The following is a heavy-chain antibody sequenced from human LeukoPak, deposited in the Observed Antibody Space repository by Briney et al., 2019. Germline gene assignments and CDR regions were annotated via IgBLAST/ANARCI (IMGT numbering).Heavy chain of an antibody. CDR1: ELTVTSNY. V-gene: IGHV3-74*01. Sequence: GGSLRLSCAASELTVTSNYMSWVRQAPGKGLVWVSRINSDGINTSYADSVKGRFTISRDNAKNTLNLQMNSLRAEDTAVYYCARDLGQYYDTSDNWFDPWGQGTLVTVSS. D-gene: IGHD3-22*01. CDR2: INSDGINT. CDR3: ARDLGQYYDTSDNWFDP. J-gene: IGHJ5*02.